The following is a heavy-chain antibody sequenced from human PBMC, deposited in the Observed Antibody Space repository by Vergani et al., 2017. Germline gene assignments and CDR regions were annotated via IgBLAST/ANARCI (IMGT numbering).Heavy chain of an antibody. CDR1: GYTFTSYY. CDR2: INPSGGST. Sequence: QVQLVQSGAEVKKPGASVKVSCKASGYTFTSYYMHWVRQAPGQGLEWMGIINPSGGSTSYAQKFQGRVTMTRDTSTSTVYMDLSSLRSEDTAVYYCARVSRFYYYDSSGYHDYWGQGTLVTVSS. CDR3: ARVSRFYYYDSSGYHDY. D-gene: IGHD3-22*01. J-gene: IGHJ4*02. V-gene: IGHV1-46*01.